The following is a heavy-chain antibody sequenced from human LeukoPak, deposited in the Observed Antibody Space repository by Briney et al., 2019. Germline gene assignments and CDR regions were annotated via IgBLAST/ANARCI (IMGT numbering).Heavy chain of an antibody. CDR3: AKADYYGSGSYYNVDYYYGMDV. J-gene: IGHJ6*04. CDR2: ISWDGGST. CDR1: GFTFDDYA. V-gene: IGHV3-43D*04. Sequence: PGGSLLLSCAASGFTFDDYAMHWVRQAPGKGLEWVSLISWDGGSTYYADFVKGRFTISRDNSKNSLYLQMNSLRAEDTALYYCAKADYYGSGSYYNVDYYYGMDVWGKGTTVTVSS. D-gene: IGHD3-10*01.